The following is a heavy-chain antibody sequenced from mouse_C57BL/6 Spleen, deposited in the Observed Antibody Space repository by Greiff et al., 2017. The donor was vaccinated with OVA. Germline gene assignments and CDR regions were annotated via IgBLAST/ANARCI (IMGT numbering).Heavy chain of an antibody. CDR1: GFTFSDYG. Sequence: EVKVVESGGGLVKPGGSLKLSCAASGFTFSDYGMHWVRQAPEKGLEWVAYISSGSSTIYYADTVKGRFTISRDNAKNTLFLQITRLRSEDTAMYYCAKTGTKCAWFAYWGQGTLVTVSA. CDR2: ISSGSSTI. CDR3: AKTGTKCAWFAY. D-gene: IGHD1-3*01. V-gene: IGHV5-17*01. J-gene: IGHJ3*01.